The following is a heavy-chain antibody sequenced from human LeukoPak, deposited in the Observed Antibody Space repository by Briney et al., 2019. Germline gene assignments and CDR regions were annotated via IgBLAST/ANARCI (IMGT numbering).Heavy chain of an antibody. V-gene: IGHV3-23*01. Sequence: GGSLRLSCAASGFTFSSYAMSWVRQAPGKGLEWVSAISGSGGSTSYADSVKGRFTISRDNSKNTLYLQMNSLRAEDTAVYYCAKDRCGGDCQLGAFDIWGQGTMVTVSS. CDR3: AKDRCGGDCQLGAFDI. CDR1: GFTFSSYA. CDR2: ISGSGGST. D-gene: IGHD2-21*02. J-gene: IGHJ3*02.